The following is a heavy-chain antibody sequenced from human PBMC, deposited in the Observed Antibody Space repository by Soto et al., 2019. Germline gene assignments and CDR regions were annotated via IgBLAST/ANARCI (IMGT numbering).Heavy chain of an antibody. Sequence: GGSLTLSCAASGFTVSSYGMHWVRQAPGKGLEWVAVIWDDGSNKYYADSVKGRFTISRDNSKNTLYLQMKSLRAEDTAVYYCARGDSSSSEPTSPGRNDYWGQGTLVTVSS. D-gene: IGHD6-6*01. CDR2: IWDDGSNK. CDR1: GFTVSSYG. J-gene: IGHJ4*02. V-gene: IGHV3-33*01. CDR3: ARGDSSSSEPTSPGRNDY.